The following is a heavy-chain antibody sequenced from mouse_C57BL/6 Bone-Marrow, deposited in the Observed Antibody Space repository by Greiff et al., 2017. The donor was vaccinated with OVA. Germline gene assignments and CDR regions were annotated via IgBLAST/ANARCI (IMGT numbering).Heavy chain of an antibody. CDR1: GFTFSNYW. CDR2: IRLKSDNYAT. D-gene: IGHD1-1*01. J-gene: IGHJ3*01. CDR3: TDLLLRSPWFAD. V-gene: IGHV6-3*01. Sequence: EVKVVESGGGLVQPGGSMKLSCVASGFTFSNYWMNWVRQSPEKGLEWVAQIRLKSDNYATHYAESVKGRFTISRDDSKSSVYRQMNNLRAEDTRIYYCTDLLLRSPWFADWGQGTLVTVSA.